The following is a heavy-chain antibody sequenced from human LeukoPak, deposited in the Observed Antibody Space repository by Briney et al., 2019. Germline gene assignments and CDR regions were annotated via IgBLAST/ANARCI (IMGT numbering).Heavy chain of an antibody. J-gene: IGHJ4*02. CDR1: GYTFTGYY. V-gene: IGHV1-2*04. Sequence: EASVKVSCKASGYTFTGYYMHWVRQATGQGLEWMGWINPNSGGTNYAQKFQGWVTMTRDTSISTAYMELSRLRSDGTAVYYCAKNSKPYSSSLLFDYWGQGTLVTVSS. CDR2: INPNSGGT. CDR3: AKNSKPYSSSLLFDY. D-gene: IGHD6-6*01.